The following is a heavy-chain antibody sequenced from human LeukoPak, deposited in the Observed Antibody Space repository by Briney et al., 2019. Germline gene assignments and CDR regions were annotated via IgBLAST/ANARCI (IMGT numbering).Heavy chain of an antibody. CDR2: ISGSGRSI. CDR3: ARGRYYDTSAYNYFDP. D-gene: IGHD3-22*01. Sequence: GGSLILSCASSGFTFSAYSMNWIRQAPGKVVEWISYISGSGRSIFSADSVRGRFTISRDNANNSLFLQMNSLRAEDTAVYYCARGRYYDTSAYNYFDPWGQGTLVTVSS. CDR1: GFTFSAYS. V-gene: IGHV3-48*01. J-gene: IGHJ5*02.